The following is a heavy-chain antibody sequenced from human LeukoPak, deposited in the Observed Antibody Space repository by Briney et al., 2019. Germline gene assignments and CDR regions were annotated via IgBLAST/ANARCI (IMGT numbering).Heavy chain of an antibody. CDR2: IKQDGSEK. CDR3: ARDRYDYVWGSYWDY. CDR1: GFTFSNAW. J-gene: IGHJ4*02. Sequence: PGGSLRLSCAASGFTFSNAWMSWVRQAPGKGLEWVANIKQDGSEKYYVDSVKGRFTISRDTAKNSLYLQMNSLRAEDTAVYYCARDRYDYVWGSYWDYWGQGTLVIVSS. V-gene: IGHV3-7*01. D-gene: IGHD3-16*01.